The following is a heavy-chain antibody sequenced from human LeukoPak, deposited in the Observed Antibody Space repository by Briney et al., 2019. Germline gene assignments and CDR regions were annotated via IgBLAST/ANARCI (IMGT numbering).Heavy chain of an antibody. J-gene: IGHJ2*01. CDR2: IYYSGST. D-gene: IGHD4-17*01. CDR3: ARGGRSVTRRNWYFDL. Sequence: PSETLSLTCTVSGGSISSYCWSWIRQPPGKGLEWIGYIYYSGSTNYNPSLKSRVTISVDTSKNQFSLKLSSVTAADTAVYYCARGGRSVTRRNWYFDLWGRGTLVTVSS. V-gene: IGHV4-59*01. CDR1: GGSISSYC.